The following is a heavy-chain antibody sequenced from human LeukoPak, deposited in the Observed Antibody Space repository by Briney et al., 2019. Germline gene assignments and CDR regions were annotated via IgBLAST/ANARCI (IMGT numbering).Heavy chain of an antibody. V-gene: IGHV3-48*03. Sequence: GGSLRLSCAASGFTFSSYEMNWVRQAPGKGLEWISYISSSGITIYYADSVKGRFTISRDNAQNSLYLQMNSLRAEDTAVYYCARDPVHCGGGDCYSDYWGQGTLVTVPS. CDR1: GFTFSSYE. CDR2: ISSSGITI. D-gene: IGHD2-21*02. J-gene: IGHJ4*02. CDR3: ARDPVHCGGGDCYSDY.